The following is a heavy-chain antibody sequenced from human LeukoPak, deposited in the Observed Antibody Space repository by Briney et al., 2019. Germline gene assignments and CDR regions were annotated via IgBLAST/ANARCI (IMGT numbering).Heavy chain of an antibody. CDR1: GYTFTSYA. V-gene: IGHV1-46*01. Sequence: ASVKVSCKASGYTFTSYAMNWVRQAPGQGLEWMGIINPSGGSTSYAQKFQGRVTMTRDTSTSTVYMELSSLRSEDTAVYYCARVLVTTGDYYYGMDVWGQGTTVTVSS. D-gene: IGHD4-17*01. CDR2: INPSGGST. J-gene: IGHJ6*02. CDR3: ARVLVTTGDYYYGMDV.